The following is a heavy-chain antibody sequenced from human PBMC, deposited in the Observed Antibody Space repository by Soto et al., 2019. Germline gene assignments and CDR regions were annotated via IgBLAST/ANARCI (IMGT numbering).Heavy chain of an antibody. Sequence: PSETLSLTCAVYGGSFSGYYWSWIRQPPGKGLEWIGEINHSGSTNYNPSLKSRVTISVDTSKNQFSLKLSSVTAADTAVYYCARATTRLAVMYYCEYWGQGTLVTVS. CDR1: GGSFSGYY. J-gene: IGHJ4*02. V-gene: IGHV4-34*01. CDR3: ARATTRLAVMYYCEY. CDR2: INHSGST. D-gene: IGHD2-21*01.